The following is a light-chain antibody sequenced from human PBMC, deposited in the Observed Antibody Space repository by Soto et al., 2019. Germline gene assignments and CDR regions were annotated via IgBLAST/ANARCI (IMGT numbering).Light chain of an antibody. CDR2: AAS. J-gene: IGKJ3*01. CDR1: QDIVNS. V-gene: IGKV1-33*01. Sequence: DIQMTQSPSSLSAFVGDRVTITCQASQDIVNSLNWCQQKPGKAPKLLIYAASSLETGVPSKFSGSGSGTDFTFTIISLQPEDVATYYCQHYDSLPPTFGPGTKVDIK. CDR3: QHYDSLPPT.